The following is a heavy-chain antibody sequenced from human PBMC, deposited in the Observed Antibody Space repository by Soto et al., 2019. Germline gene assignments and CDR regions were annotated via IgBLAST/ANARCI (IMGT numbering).Heavy chain of an antibody. CDR1: GGSLSPYY. D-gene: IGHD3-10*01. CDR2: ISYSGGT. CDR3: ARVRLVRGPIPYGMDV. J-gene: IGHJ6*02. Sequence: SETLSLTCTVSGGSLSPYYWSWIRQPPGKGLEWIGYISYSGGTSLNPSLKSRVTISVDTSKNQLSLKLNSVTAADTAVYFCARVRLVRGPIPYGMDVWGRGTTVTVSS. V-gene: IGHV4-59*01.